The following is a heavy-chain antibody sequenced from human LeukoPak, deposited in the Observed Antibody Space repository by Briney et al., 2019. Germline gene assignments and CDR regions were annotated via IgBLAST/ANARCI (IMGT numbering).Heavy chain of an antibody. D-gene: IGHD2-2*01. CDR2: INHSGST. CDR3: ARVFYYCSSTSCFHRNWLPKYNWFDP. CDR1: GGSFSGYY. Sequence: SETLSLTCAGYGGSFSGYYWSWIRQPPGKGLEWIREINHSGSTNYNPSLKSRVTISVDTSKNQFSLKLSSVTAADTAVYYCARVFYYCSSTSCFHRNWLPKYNWFDPWGQGTLVTVSS. V-gene: IGHV4-34*01. J-gene: IGHJ5*02.